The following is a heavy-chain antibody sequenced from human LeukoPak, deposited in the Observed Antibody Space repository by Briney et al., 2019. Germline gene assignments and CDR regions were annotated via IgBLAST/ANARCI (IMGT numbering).Heavy chain of an antibody. CDR2: ISDSGRTI. D-gene: IGHD3-10*01. CDR3: ARARPGGLRDY. V-gene: IGHV3-48*03. CDR1: GFTFSSYE. Sequence: GGSLRLSCAASGFTFSSYEMNWVRQAPGKGLERVSYISDSGRTIYYANSVKGRFTISRDNAKNSLYQQMNSLRAEDTAVYYCARARPGGLRDYWGQGTLVTVSS. J-gene: IGHJ4*02.